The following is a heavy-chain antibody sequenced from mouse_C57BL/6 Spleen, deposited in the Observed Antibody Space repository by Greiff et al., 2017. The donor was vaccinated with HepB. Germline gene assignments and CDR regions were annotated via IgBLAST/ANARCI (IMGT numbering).Heavy chain of an antibody. CDR1: GFTFSDYY. Sequence: EVKLVESEGGLVQPGSSMKLSCTASGFTFSDYYMAWVRQVPEKGLEWVANINYDGSSTYYLDSLKSRFIISRDNAKNILYLQMSSLKSEDTATYYCARDPLYYGSSYRWWYFDVWGTGTTVTVSS. CDR2: INYDGSST. D-gene: IGHD1-1*01. CDR3: ARDPLYYGSSYRWWYFDV. V-gene: IGHV5-16*01. J-gene: IGHJ1*03.